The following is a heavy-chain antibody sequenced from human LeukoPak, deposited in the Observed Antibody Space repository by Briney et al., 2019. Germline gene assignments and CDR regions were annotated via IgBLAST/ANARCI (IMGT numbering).Heavy chain of an antibody. CDR2: IWYDGSNK. V-gene: IGHV3-33*01. D-gene: IGHD3-10*01. CDR3: ARDRGVSYFDY. J-gene: IGHJ4*02. Sequence: PGRSLRLSCAASGFTFSSYGMHWVRQAPGKGLEWVAVIWYDGSNKYYADSVKGRFTISRDNSKNTLYLQMNSLRAEDTAVYYCARDRGVSYFDYWGQGTQVTVSS. CDR1: GFTFSSYG.